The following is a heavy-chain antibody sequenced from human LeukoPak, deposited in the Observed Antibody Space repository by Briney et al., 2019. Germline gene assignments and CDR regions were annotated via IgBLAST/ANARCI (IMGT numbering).Heavy chain of an antibody. Sequence: GGSLRLSCAASGFTFSSYAMSWVRQAPGKGPEWVSAISGSGGSTYYADSVKGRFTISRDNSKNTLYLQMNSLRAEDTAVYYCARRIAAAGTCFDYWGQGTLVTVSS. CDR2: ISGSGGST. V-gene: IGHV3-23*01. CDR3: ARRIAAAGTCFDY. J-gene: IGHJ4*02. D-gene: IGHD6-13*01. CDR1: GFTFSSYA.